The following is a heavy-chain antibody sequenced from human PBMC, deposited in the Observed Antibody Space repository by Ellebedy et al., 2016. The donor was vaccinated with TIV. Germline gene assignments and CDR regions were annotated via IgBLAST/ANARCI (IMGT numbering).Heavy chain of an antibody. Sequence: GGSLRLSXAASGFTFSSYSMNWVRQAPGKGLEWVSYISSSSSTIYYADSVKGRFTISRDNAKNSLYLQMNSLRAEDTAVYYCARGLRYYDSSGLQTLDYWGQGTLVTVSS. D-gene: IGHD3-22*01. CDR1: GFTFSSYS. CDR2: ISSSSSTI. V-gene: IGHV3-48*04. J-gene: IGHJ4*02. CDR3: ARGLRYYDSSGLQTLDY.